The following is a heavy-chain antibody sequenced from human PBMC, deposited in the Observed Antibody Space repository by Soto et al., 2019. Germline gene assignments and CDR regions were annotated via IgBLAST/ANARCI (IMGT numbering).Heavy chain of an antibody. V-gene: IGHV1-24*01. CDR1: GYTLTELS. CDR3: ATTRIAAAGTFLPLEY. Sequence: GASVKVSCKVSGYTLTELSMHWVRQAPGKGLEWMGGFDPEDGETIYAQKFQGRVTMTEDTSKDTAYMELSSLRSEDTAVYYCATTRIAAAGTFLPLEYWGQGTLVTVSS. CDR2: FDPEDGET. D-gene: IGHD6-13*01. J-gene: IGHJ4*02.